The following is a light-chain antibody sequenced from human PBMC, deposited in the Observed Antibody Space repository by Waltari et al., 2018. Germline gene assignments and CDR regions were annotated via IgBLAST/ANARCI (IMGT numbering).Light chain of an antibody. CDR3: QSYDNNLNAWV. Sequence: QSVLTQPPSVSGAPGQTVTISCTGSSSNIGAVSAVHWYQHLPGTAPKVLIYDNINRPSGVPDRFSGSTAGASASLAITRLKAGDEADYYCQSYDNNLNAWVFGGGTKLTVL. J-gene: IGLJ3*02. V-gene: IGLV1-40*01. CDR2: DNI. CDR1: SSNIGAVSA.